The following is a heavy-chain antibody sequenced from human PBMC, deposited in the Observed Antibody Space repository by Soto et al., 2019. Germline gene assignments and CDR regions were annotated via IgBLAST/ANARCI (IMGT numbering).Heavy chain of an antibody. CDR3: ARDQGYSYGSLDY. V-gene: IGHV4-30-4*01. J-gene: IGHJ4*02. CDR2: FYYSGST. Sequence: QVQLQESGPGLVKPSQTLSLTCTVSGGSITSGDYYWSWIRQPPGKGLEWIGFFYYSGSTYYNPSLQSRFTIAVDTSNNQFSLKLSSVTAADTAVYYCARDQGYSYGSLDYWGQGMLVTVAS. CDR1: GGSITSGDYY. D-gene: IGHD5-18*01.